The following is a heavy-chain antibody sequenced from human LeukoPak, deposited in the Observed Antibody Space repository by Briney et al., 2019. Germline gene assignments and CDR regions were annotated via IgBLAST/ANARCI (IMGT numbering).Heavy chain of an antibody. D-gene: IGHD6-13*01. J-gene: IGHJ6*03. CDR2: ISAYNGNT. CDR3: ARYIAAAGPYYYYYYYMDV. Sequence: ASVKVSCKASGYTFTSYGISWVRQAPGQGLEWMGWISAYNGNTNYAQKLQGRVTMTTDTSTSAAYMELRSLRSDDTAVYYCARYIAAAGPYYYYYYYMDVWGKGTTVTVSS. V-gene: IGHV1-18*01. CDR1: GYTFTSYG.